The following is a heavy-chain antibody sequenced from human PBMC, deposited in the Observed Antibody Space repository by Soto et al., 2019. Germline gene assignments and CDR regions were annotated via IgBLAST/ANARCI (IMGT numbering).Heavy chain of an antibody. V-gene: IGHV4-39*01. J-gene: IGHJ4*02. CDR3: ASISNSYGSGSPRYYFDY. CDR2: IYYSGST. D-gene: IGHD3-10*01. CDR1: GGSISSSSYY. Sequence: QLQLQESGAGLVKPSETLSLACTVSGGSISSSSYYWGWIRQPPGKGLEWIGSIYYSGSTYYNPSLKSRVTISVATFQNQFSLNLSSVTAAHTAVYYCASISNSYGSGSPRYYFDYWGQGTLVSVSS.